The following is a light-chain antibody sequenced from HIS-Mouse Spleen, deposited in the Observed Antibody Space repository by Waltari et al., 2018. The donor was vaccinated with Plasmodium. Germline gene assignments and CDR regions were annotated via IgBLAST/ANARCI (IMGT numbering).Light chain of an antibody. J-gene: IGKJ1*01. V-gene: IGKV3-15*01. Sequence: EIVMTQSPATLSVSPGERATLSCRASQSVSSNLAWYQQKPGQAPRLLIYGASTRATGIPASFSGSGSGTEFTLTISSLQSEDFAVYYFQQYNNWPAWTFGQGTKVEIK. CDR2: GAS. CDR3: QQYNNWPAWT. CDR1: QSVSSN.